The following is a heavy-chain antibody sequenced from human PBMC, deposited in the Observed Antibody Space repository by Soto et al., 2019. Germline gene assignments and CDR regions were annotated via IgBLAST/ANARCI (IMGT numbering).Heavy chain of an antibody. CDR3: TRDNYGSGSEIGYYYYGMDV. V-gene: IGHV3-49*03. Sequence: GGSLGLSCTASGFTFGDYAMSWFRQAPGKGLEWVGFIRSKAYGGTTEYAASVKGRFTISRDDSKSIAYLQMNSLKTEDTAVYYCTRDNYGSGSEIGYYYYGMDVWGQGTTVTVSS. D-gene: IGHD3-10*01. J-gene: IGHJ6*02. CDR1: GFTFGDYA. CDR2: IRSKAYGGTT.